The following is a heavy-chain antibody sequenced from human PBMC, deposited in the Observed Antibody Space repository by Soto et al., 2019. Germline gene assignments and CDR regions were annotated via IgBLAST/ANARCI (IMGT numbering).Heavy chain of an antibody. D-gene: IGHD3-10*01. Sequence: QVQLVQSGAEVKKPGSSVKVSCKASGGTFSSYTISWVRQAPGQGLEWMGRIIPILGIANYAQKFQGRVTITADKSTSTAYRELSSLRSEDTAVYYCASRVTMVRGVMNRYYYGMDVWGQGTTVTVSS. CDR2: IIPILGIA. CDR1: GGTFSSYT. J-gene: IGHJ6*02. V-gene: IGHV1-69*02. CDR3: ASRVTMVRGVMNRYYYGMDV.